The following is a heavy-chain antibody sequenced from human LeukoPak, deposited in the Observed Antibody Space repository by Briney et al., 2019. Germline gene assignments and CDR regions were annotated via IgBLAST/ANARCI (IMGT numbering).Heavy chain of an antibody. CDR3: ARPYCASTSCPTFEY. CDR2: ISSSSSYI. CDR1: GFTFSSYS. J-gene: IGHJ4*02. V-gene: IGHV3-21*01. Sequence: GGSMRLSCAASGFTFSSYSMNWVRQAPGKGLEWVSSISSSSSYIYYADSVKGRFTISRDNAKNSLYLQMNSLRAEDTAVYYCARPYCASTSCPTFEYRGQGTLVTVSS. D-gene: IGHD2-2*01.